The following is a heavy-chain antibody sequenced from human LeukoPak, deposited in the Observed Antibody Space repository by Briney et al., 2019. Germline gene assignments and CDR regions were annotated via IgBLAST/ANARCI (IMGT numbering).Heavy chain of an antibody. Sequence: QPGGSLRLSCAASGFTFSSYWMSWVRQAPGKGLEWVANIKQDGSEKYYVDSVKGRFTISRDNAKNSLYLQMNSLRAEDTAVYYCARKYRLLGNYYYYGMDVWGQGTTVTVSS. CDR2: IKQDGSEK. D-gene: IGHD2-15*01. J-gene: IGHJ6*02. CDR3: ARKYRLLGNYYYYGMDV. V-gene: IGHV3-7*01. CDR1: GFTFSSYW.